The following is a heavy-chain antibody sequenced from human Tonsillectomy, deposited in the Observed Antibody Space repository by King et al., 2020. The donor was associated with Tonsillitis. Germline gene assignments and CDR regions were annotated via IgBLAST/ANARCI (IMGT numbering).Heavy chain of an antibody. CDR2: MSGSGGST. J-gene: IGHJ4*02. Sequence: VQLVESGGGLVQPGGSLRVSCAAYGFTFSDYAMSWVRQAPGKGLEWVSAMSGSGGSTYYADSVKGRFTISRDNSKNTLYLQMNSLRAEDTAVYYCAKNRANSGNYYVAPLKLDCWGQGTLVTVSS. D-gene: IGHD3-22*01. CDR1: GFTFSDYA. CDR3: AKNRANSGNYYVAPLKLDC. V-gene: IGHV3-23*04.